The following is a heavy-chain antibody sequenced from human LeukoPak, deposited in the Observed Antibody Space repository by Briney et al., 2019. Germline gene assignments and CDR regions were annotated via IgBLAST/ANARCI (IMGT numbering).Heavy chain of an antibody. CDR3: AKGSRGSYHY. CDR1: GFTFNSDA. CDR2: ITDSGVDA. Sequence: PGGSLRLSCAASGFTFNSDAMTWVRQVPEKGLEWVSSITDSGVDAYYADSVKGRFTISRDNSKNTLFLQMNSLRAEDTAVYYCAKGSRGSYHYWGQGTLVTVSS. V-gene: IGHV3-23*01. D-gene: IGHD1-26*01. J-gene: IGHJ4*02.